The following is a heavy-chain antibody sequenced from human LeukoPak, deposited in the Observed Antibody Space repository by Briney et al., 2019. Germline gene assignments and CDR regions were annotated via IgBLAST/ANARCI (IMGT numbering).Heavy chain of an antibody. D-gene: IGHD6-19*01. V-gene: IGHV3-23*01. CDR1: GFTFSSAA. Sequence: GGSLRLSCEASGFTFSSAAMSWVRQAPGKGLEWVSIISSSGGSTYYADSVKGRFIISRDNSKNTLYLQMNSLRAEDTAVYYCAKGSRSIAVDNLCDYWGQGSLVTVSS. CDR3: AKGSRSIAVDNLCDY. CDR2: ISSSGGST. J-gene: IGHJ4*02.